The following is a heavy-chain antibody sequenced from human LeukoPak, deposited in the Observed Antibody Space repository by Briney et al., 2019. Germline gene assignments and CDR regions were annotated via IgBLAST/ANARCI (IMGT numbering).Heavy chain of an antibody. CDR2: IRYDGSNK. CDR1: GFTFSSYG. Sequence: GGSLRLSCAASGFTFSSYGMHWVRQAPGKGLEWVAFIRYDGSNKYYADSVKGRFTISRDNAKNSLYLQMNSLRAEDTAVYYCARDSSWGSGIYRFDYWGQGTLVTVSS. J-gene: IGHJ4*02. V-gene: IGHV3-30*02. D-gene: IGHD3-10*01. CDR3: ARDSSWGSGIYRFDY.